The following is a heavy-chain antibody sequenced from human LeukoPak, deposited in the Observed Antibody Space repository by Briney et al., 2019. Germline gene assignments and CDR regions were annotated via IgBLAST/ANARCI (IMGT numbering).Heavy chain of an antibody. J-gene: IGHJ6*02. CDR2: ISGSGDRT. CDR1: GFNFSSYA. V-gene: IGHV3-23*01. Sequence: GGSLRLSCAASGFNFSSYAMIWFRQPPGKGLEWVSAISGSGDRTYYVESVKGRFSISRDNSKNTLYLQMHSLRAEDTAVYYCGKRELWHGSGEDAWGQGTTVTVSS. D-gene: IGHD3-10*01. CDR3: GKRELWHGSGEDA.